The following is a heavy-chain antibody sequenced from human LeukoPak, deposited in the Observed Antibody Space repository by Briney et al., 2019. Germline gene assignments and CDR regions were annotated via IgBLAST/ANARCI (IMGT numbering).Heavy chain of an antibody. CDR3: ALYYYDSSGYYYVDY. Sequence: ASVKVSCKASGCTFTSYDINWVRQATGQGLEWMGWMNPNSGNTGYAQKFQGRVTMTRNTSISTAYMELSSLRSEDTAVYYCALYYYDSSGYYYVDYWGQGTLVTVSS. D-gene: IGHD3-22*01. CDR2: MNPNSGNT. J-gene: IGHJ4*02. V-gene: IGHV1-8*01. CDR1: GCTFTSYD.